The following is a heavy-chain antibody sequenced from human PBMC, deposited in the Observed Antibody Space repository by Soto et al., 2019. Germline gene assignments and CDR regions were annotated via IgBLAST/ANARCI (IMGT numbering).Heavy chain of an antibody. D-gene: IGHD3-22*01. V-gene: IGHV3-33*01. CDR1: GFTFSSYG. J-gene: IGHJ3*02. Sequence: PGGSLRLSCAASGFTFSSYGMHWVRQAPGKGLEWVAVIWYDGSNKYYADSVKGRFTISRDNSKNTLYLQMNSLRAEDTAVYYCARDLEGYYYDSSGYTLHAFDIWGKGTMVTVSS. CDR2: IWYDGSNK. CDR3: ARDLEGYYYDSSGYTLHAFDI.